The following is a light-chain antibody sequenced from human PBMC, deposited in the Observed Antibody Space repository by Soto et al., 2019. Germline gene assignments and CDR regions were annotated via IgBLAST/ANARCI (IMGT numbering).Light chain of an antibody. V-gene: IGKV1-8*01. CDR2: AAS. CDR1: QGISSY. Sequence: AIRMTQSPSSFSASTGDRVTITCRASQGISSYLAWYQQKPGKAPKLLIYAASTLQSRVPSRFSGSGSGKDFTLTISCLQSEDFATYYCQQYYSYPPFTFGPGTKVDIK. J-gene: IGKJ3*01. CDR3: QQYYSYPPFT.